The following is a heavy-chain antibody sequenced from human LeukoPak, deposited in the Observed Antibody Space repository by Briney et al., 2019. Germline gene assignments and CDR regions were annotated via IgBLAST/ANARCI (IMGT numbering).Heavy chain of an antibody. D-gene: IGHD3-3*01. V-gene: IGHV4-59*01. CDR3: ARAYYDFWSGYPTRFDP. CDR2: IYYSGST. Sequence: SETLSLTCTVSGGSMSSYFWSWVRQPPGKGLEWIGYIYYSGSTNYNPSLKSRVTISVDTSKNQFSLKLSSVTAADTAVYYCARAYYDFWSGYPTRFDPWGQGTLVTVSS. CDR1: GGSMSSYF. J-gene: IGHJ5*02.